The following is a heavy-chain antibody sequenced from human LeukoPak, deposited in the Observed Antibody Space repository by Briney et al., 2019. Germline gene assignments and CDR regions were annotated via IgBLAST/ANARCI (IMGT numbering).Heavy chain of an antibody. CDR1: GFIFSDYY. CDR3: ARWGSTSCYDY. J-gene: IGHJ4*02. CDR2: ISTNGDST. D-gene: IGHD2-2*01. V-gene: IGHV3-64*02. Sequence: GGSLRLSCAASGFIFSDYYMSWIRQAPGKGLEYVSAISTNGDSTYYADSVKGRFTISRDNSKNTLFLQMGSLRADDMAVYYCARWGSTSCYDYWGQGTLVTVSS.